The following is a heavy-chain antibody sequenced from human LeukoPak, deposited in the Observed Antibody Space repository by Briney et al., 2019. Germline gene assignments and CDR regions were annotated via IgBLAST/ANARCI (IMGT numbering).Heavy chain of an antibody. D-gene: IGHD3-3*01. CDR1: GGSISSYY. J-gene: IGHJ4*02. CDR2: IYYSGST. CDR3: ARARSGSLDY. V-gene: IGHV4-59*01. Sequence: PETLSLTCTVSGGSISSYYWSWIRRPPGKGLEWIGYIYYSGSTNYNPSLKSRVTISVDTSKNQFSLKLSSVTAADTAVYYCARARSGSLDYWGQGTLVTVSS.